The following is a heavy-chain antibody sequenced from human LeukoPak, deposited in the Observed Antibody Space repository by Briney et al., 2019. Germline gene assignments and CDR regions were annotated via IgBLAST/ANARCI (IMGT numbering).Heavy chain of an antibody. V-gene: IGHV3-48*03. D-gene: IGHD3/OR15-3a*01. CDR1: GFTFSSYD. J-gene: IGHJ4*02. CDR2: ISSSGSTI. CDR3: VRGLRYIILGGDYF. Sequence: PGGSLRLSCAVSGFTFSSYDVKWVRQAPGKGLEWVSFISSSGSTINYADSVNGRFTISRDNAKNSLYLQMNSLRAEDTAVYYCVRGLRYIILGGDYFWGQGTLVTVSS.